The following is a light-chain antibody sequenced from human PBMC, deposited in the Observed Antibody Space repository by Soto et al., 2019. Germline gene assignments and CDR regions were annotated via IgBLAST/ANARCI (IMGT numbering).Light chain of an antibody. J-gene: IGKJ3*01. CDR2: GSS. Sequence: EIVLTQSPGTLSLSPGERATLSCRASQSVSSSYLAWYLQKPGQAPRLLIYGSSSRATGIPDRFSGSGSGTDFTLTISRLEPEDFAVYYCQQYGSSPRFGPGTKVDIK. CDR3: QQYGSSPR. V-gene: IGKV3-20*01. CDR1: QSVSSSY.